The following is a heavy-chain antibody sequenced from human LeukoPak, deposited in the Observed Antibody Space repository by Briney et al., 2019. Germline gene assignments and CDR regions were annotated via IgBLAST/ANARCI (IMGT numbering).Heavy chain of an antibody. Sequence: QPGGSLRLSCAASGFTFSSYWMHWVRQAPGKGLVWVSRINSDGSSTSYADSVKGRFTVSRDNAKNTLYLQMNSLRAEDTAVYYCARATGSYYSLGYWGQRTLVTVSS. V-gene: IGHV3-74*01. CDR3: ARATGSYYSLGY. D-gene: IGHD1-26*01. J-gene: IGHJ4*02. CDR1: GFTFSSYW. CDR2: INSDGSST.